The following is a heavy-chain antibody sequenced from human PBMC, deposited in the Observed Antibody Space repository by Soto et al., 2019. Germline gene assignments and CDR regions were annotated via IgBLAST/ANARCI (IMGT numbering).Heavy chain of an antibody. V-gene: IGHV1-69*13. CDR3: ARDQYCGGSTCYRTGMDV. CDR2: IIPIFGTA. J-gene: IGHJ6*02. Sequence: GASVKVSCKASGGTFSSYAISWVRQAPGQGLEWMGGIIPIFGTANYAQKFQGRVTITADESTSTAYMELSSLKTEGTAVYYCARDQYCGGSTCYRTGMDVWGQGTTVNVSS. D-gene: IGHD2-2*01. CDR1: GGTFSSYA.